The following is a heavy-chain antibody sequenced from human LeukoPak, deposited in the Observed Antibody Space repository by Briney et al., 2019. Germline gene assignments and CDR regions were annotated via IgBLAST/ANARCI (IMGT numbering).Heavy chain of an antibody. J-gene: IGHJ4*02. V-gene: IGHV3-64*01. CDR1: GFTFSRYA. Sequence: HTGGSLRLSCAASGFTFSRYAMHWVRQAPGKGLESVSAISSNGGSTYYANSVKGRLTISRDNSKNTLYLQMGSLRAEDLAVYYCARDFGLTGKVDYWGQGTLVTVSS. CDR3: ARDFGLTGKVDY. D-gene: IGHD1-20*01. CDR2: ISSNGGST.